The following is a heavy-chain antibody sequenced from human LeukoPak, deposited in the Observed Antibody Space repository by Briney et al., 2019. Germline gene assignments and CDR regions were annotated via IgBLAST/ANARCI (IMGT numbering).Heavy chain of an antibody. CDR2: IYYSGST. V-gene: IGHV4-39*01. Sequence: PSETLSLTCSVSGGSISSSSYYWGWIRQSPGTGLEWIGSIYYSGSTYYNPSLKSRLTMSVDTSKNQFSLKLSSVTAADTAVYYCARQKITTSDYWAREIWSPSPQ. J-gene: IGHJ4*02. CDR1: GGSISSSSYY. CDR3: ARQKITTSDY. D-gene: IGHD3-22*01.